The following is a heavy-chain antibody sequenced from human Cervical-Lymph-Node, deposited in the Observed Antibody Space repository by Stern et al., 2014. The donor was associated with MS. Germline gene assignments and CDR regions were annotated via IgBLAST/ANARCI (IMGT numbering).Heavy chain of an antibody. J-gene: IGHJ4*02. CDR1: GFTFSNYG. CDR2: IWHDGSKT. Sequence: VQLLESGGGVVQPGRPLRLSCIASGFTFSNYGMHWVRQAPGKGLGWVATIWHDGSKTYYADSVRGRFTISRDNSKNTLSLQMNSLRVDDTAVYYCVRDWSSNAYKSEDYWGQGTLVTVSS. CDR3: VRDWSSNAYKSEDY. D-gene: IGHD4-11*01. V-gene: IGHV3-33*01.